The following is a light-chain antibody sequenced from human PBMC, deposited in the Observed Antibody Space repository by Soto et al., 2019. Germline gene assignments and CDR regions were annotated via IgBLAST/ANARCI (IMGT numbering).Light chain of an antibody. V-gene: IGKV3-11*01. CDR1: QSVSSY. J-gene: IGKJ1*01. Sequence: VVLTQSPATLSFSPGERATLSCRASQSVSSYLAWYQHKPGQAPRLLIYDASNRATGIPGRFSGSGSGTDFTLTISSLEPEDFATYYCQQRSRWPRTFGQGTKVEIK. CDR2: DAS. CDR3: QQRSRWPRT.